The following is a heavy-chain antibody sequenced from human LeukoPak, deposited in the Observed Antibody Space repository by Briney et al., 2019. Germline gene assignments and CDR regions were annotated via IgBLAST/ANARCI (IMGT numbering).Heavy chain of an antibody. CDR3: ARGPINSNPGT. D-gene: IGHD2/OR15-2a*01. CDR1: GFTFSTYW. J-gene: IGHJ5*02. CDR2: VSADGGST. Sequence: GGSLRLSCAASGFTFSTYWMHWVRQAPGKGLVRVSRVSADGGSTTSADSVKGRFTISRDNAKNTLYLQMNSLRAEDTVIYYCARGPINSNPGTWGQGTLVTVSS. V-gene: IGHV3-74*01.